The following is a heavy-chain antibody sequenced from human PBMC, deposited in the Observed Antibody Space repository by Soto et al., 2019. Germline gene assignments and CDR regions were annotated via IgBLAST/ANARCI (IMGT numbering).Heavy chain of an antibody. D-gene: IGHD3-22*01. CDR2: IWYDGSDK. CDR1: GFTFSRYG. Sequence: GGSLRLSCAASGFTFSRYGMHWVRQAPGKGLEWVAVIWYDGSDKYYADSVKGRFTISRDNSKNTLYLQMNSLRGEDTALYFCARGYYYDSSGSPLDYWGLGTLVTVSS. CDR3: ARGYYYDSSGSPLDY. V-gene: IGHV3-33*01. J-gene: IGHJ4*02.